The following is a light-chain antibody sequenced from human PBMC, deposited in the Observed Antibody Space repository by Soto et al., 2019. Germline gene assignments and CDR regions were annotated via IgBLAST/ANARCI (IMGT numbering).Light chain of an antibody. CDR3: QHYGNTPWT. J-gene: IGKJ1*01. CDR1: ETFCSGC. Sequence: DTVLTQSPATVSLSPGESVTLSCRASETFCSGCLSWYQQKPGQSPRLLIYGASSRATGIPDRFSGSGSGTDFTLTISRLEPEDFAVYYCQHYGNTPWTFGPGTKVGIK. V-gene: IGKV3-20*01. CDR2: GAS.